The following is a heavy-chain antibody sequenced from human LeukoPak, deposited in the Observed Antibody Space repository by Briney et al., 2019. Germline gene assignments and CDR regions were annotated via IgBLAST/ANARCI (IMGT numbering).Heavy chain of an antibody. CDR3: ARGIDSGSPFSLLYFDY. V-gene: IGHV3-7*01. J-gene: IGHJ4*02. CDR1: GFTFSIYW. Sequence: GGSLRLSCAASGFTFSIYWLSGAPRAPGRGLEGVANIKEDGSKKYCVDSVKGRITSSRDNARRSLYLRMNSLRDEDTAVYYCARGIDSGSPFSLLYFDYWGLGILVTVSS. D-gene: IGHD1-26*01. CDR2: IKEDGSKK.